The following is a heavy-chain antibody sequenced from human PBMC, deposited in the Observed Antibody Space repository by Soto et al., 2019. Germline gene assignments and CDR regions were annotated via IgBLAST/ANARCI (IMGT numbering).Heavy chain of an antibody. CDR2: IHYSGST. Sequence: TLSLTCTVSGGSITGYYWSWIRQPPGKGLEWLGHIHYSGSTSYSPSLTSRVTISVDTSKNHFSLKLTSVTSADTAVYYCATGRFSAMVRGVLIFDPWGQGTLVTVSS. J-gene: IGHJ5*02. V-gene: IGHV4-59*01. D-gene: IGHD3-10*01. CDR1: GGSITGYY. CDR3: ATGRFSAMVRGVLIFDP.